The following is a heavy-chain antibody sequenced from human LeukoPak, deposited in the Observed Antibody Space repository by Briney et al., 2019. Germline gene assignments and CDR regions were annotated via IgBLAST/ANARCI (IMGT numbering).Heavy chain of an antibody. D-gene: IGHD6-13*01. V-gene: IGHV3-21*01. CDR2: ISSSSSYI. CDR1: GFTFSSNS. J-gene: IGHJ4*02. CDR3: ARDSRIAAAGRGDY. Sequence: GGSLRLSCAASGFTFSSNSMNWVRQAPGKGLEWVSSISSSSSYIYYADSVKGRFTISRDNAKNSLYLQMNSLRAEDTAVYYCARDSRIAAAGRGDYWGQGTLVTVSS.